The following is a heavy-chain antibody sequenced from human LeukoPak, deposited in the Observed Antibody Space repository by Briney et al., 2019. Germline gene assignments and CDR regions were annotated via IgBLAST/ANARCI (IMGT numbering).Heavy chain of an antibody. V-gene: IGHV3-21*01. D-gene: IGHD6-13*01. CDR3: ARIGAGSSRDY. CDR1: GFTFSNFA. Sequence: PGGSLRLSCAASGFTFSNFAMTWVRQAPGKGLEWVSSILGSSSTYYADSLKGRFTISRDNAKNSLYLQMNSLRAEDTAVYYCARIGAGSSRDYWGQGTLVTVSS. J-gene: IGHJ4*02. CDR2: ILGSSST.